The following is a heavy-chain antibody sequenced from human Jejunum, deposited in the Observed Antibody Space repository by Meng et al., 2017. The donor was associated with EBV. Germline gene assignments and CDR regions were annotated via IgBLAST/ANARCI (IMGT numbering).Heavy chain of an antibody. D-gene: IGHD3-16*02. J-gene: IGHJ4*02. CDR1: GFTLSAYA. V-gene: IGHV3-23*01. CDR3: AKSSPVIQLVISYYFDY. Sequence: EVQLLESGGGLVQPGGSLRLSWVASGFTLSAYAMSWVRQAPGKGLEWVSHVSGTGGSTYYADSVKGRFTISRDNSKNTLFLQMNSLTAEDTAIYYCAKSSPVIQLVISYYFDYWGQGTLVTVSS. CDR2: VSGTGGST.